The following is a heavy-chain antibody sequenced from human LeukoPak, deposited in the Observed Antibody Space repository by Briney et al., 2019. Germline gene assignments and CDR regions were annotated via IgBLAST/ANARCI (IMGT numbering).Heavy chain of an antibody. Sequence: SDTLSLTCTVSGGSISSSSYYWGWIRQPPGKGLEWIGSIYYSGSTYYNPSLKSRVTISVDTSKNQFSLKLSSVTAADTAVYYCARGLRVVAPYFDYWGQGTLVTVSS. CDR1: GGSISSSSYY. CDR2: IYYSGST. CDR3: ARGLRVVAPYFDY. V-gene: IGHV4-39*07. D-gene: IGHD2-15*01. J-gene: IGHJ4*02.